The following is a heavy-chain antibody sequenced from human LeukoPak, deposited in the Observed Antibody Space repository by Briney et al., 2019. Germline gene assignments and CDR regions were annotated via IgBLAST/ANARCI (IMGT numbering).Heavy chain of an antibody. Sequence: GGSLRLSCAASGFTFSSYGMSWVRQAPGKGLEWVSGISGSGGSTYYADSVKGRFTISRDNSKNTLYLQMNSLRAEDTAVYYCAKVSVVVAASNWFDPWGQGTLVTVSS. CDR2: ISGSGGST. CDR3: AKVSVVVAASNWFDP. V-gene: IGHV3-23*01. CDR1: GFTFSSYG. J-gene: IGHJ5*02. D-gene: IGHD2-15*01.